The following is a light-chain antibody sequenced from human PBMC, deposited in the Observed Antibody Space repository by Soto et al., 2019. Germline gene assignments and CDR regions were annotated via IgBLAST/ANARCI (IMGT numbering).Light chain of an antibody. CDR2: DNN. V-gene: IGLV1-51*01. CDR3: GTWDTSLSAWV. Sequence: QSVLTQPPSVSAAPRQKVTISCSGSTSNIGNAHVSWYLHLPGTAPKLLIYDNNRQPSGIPDRLSGSKSGTSATLGITGLQTGDEADYYCGTWDTSLSAWVFGGGTKLTVL. CDR1: TSNIGNAH. J-gene: IGLJ3*02.